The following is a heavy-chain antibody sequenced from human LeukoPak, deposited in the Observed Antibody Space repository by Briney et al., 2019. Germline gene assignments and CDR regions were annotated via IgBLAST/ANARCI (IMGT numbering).Heavy chain of an antibody. J-gene: IGHJ4*02. V-gene: IGHV3-21*01. D-gene: IGHD3-10*01. CDR1: GFTFSSYS. CDR2: ISSSSYI. CDR3: ARDCWDYGSGSYCGIDY. Sequence: PGGSLRLSCAASGFTFSSYSMNWVRQAPGKGLEWVPSISSSSYIYYADSVKGRFTISRDNAKNSLYLQMNSLRAEDTAVYYCARDCWDYGSGSYCGIDYWGQGTLVTVSS.